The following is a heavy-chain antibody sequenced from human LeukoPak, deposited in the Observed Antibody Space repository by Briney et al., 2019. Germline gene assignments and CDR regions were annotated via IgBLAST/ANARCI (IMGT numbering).Heavy chain of an antibody. CDR3: ASYLGYCSGGSCGLVDY. D-gene: IGHD2-15*01. J-gene: IGHJ4*02. Sequence: SETLSLTCAVYGGSFSGYYWSWIRQPPGKGLEWIGEINHSGSTNYNPSLKSRVTISVDTSKNQFSLKLSSVTAADTAVYYCASYLGYCSGGSCGLVDYWGQGTLVTVSS. CDR1: GGSFSGYY. V-gene: IGHV4-34*01. CDR2: INHSGST.